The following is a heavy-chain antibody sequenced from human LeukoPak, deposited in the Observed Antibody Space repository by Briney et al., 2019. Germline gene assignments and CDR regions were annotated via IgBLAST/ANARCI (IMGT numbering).Heavy chain of an antibody. CDR3: ARGARAGYNLEPFDY. J-gene: IGHJ4*02. CDR1: GGSMSSYY. D-gene: IGHD5-24*01. Sequence: SETLSLTCTVSGGSMSSYYWSWIRQPPGKGLEWIGYMYYSGSTKYNPSLKSRVTISVDTSKNQFSLKLSSVTAADTAVYYCARGARAGYNLEPFDYWGQGTLVTVSS. V-gene: IGHV4-59*08. CDR2: MYYSGST.